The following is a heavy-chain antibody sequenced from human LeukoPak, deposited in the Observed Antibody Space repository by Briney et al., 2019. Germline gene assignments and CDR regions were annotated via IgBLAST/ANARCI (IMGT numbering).Heavy chain of an antibody. D-gene: IGHD5-12*01. CDR1: GGSISSSSYY. V-gene: IGHV4-39*07. J-gene: IGHJ4*02. Sequence: PSETLSLTCTVSGGSISSSSYYWGWIRQPPGKGPEWIGSIYHSGTNYYNPSLKSRVTISVDTSKNQFSLDVRSVTAADTAVYYCARAVATIKDPGFDWGQGTLVTVSS. CDR3: ARAVATIKDPGFD. CDR2: IYHSGTN.